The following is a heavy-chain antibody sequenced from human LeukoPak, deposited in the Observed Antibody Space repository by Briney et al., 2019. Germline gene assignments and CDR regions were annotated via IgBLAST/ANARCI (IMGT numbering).Heavy chain of an antibody. Sequence: PGGSLRLSCAASGFTFSSYAMHWVRQAPGKGLEWVAVISYDGSNKYYADSVKGRFTISRGNSKNTLYLQMNSLRAEDTAVYYCASFIADYAVFDYWGQGTLVTVSS. V-gene: IGHV3-30-3*01. D-gene: IGHD4-17*01. CDR1: GFTFSSYA. CDR2: ISYDGSNK. CDR3: ASFIADYAVFDY. J-gene: IGHJ4*02.